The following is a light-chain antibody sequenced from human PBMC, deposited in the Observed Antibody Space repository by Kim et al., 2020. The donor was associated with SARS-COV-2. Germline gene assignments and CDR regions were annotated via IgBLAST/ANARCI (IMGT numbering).Light chain of an antibody. CDR1: QGINSD. V-gene: IGKV3-15*01. Sequence: SVSPGDRATLSCRASQGINSDLAWYQQKPGQAPRLLIYGASTRATGSPAKFSGSGSGTEFTLTISSLQSDDLAVYFCQQFHSWPYTFGLGTKLEI. J-gene: IGKJ2*01. CDR3: QQFHSWPYT. CDR2: GAS.